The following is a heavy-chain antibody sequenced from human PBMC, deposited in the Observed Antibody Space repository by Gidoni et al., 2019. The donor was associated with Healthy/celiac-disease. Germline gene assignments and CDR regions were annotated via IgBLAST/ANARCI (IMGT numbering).Heavy chain of an antibody. D-gene: IGHD2-21*01. CDR3: AKDSYCGGDCYPAYFQH. Sequence: SGFTFSSYAMSWVRQAPGKGLEWVSAISGSGGSTYYADSVKGRFTISRDNFKNTLYLQMNSLRAEDTAVYYCAKDSYCGGDCYPAYFQHWGQGTLVTVSS. CDR2: ISGSGGST. V-gene: IGHV3-23*01. J-gene: IGHJ1*01. CDR1: GFTFSSYA.